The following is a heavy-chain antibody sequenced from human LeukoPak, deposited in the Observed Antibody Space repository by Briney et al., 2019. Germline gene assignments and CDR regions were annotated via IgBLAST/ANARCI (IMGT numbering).Heavy chain of an antibody. CDR3: ARGVKSGSSGLEDY. Sequence: SETLSLTCTVSGGSISSYYWSWIRQPAGKGLEWIGRIYTSGSTDYNPSLKSRVTMSVDTSKNQFSLKLSSVTAADTAVYYCARGVKSGSSGLEDYWGQGTLVTVSS. V-gene: IGHV4-4*07. J-gene: IGHJ4*02. D-gene: IGHD6-19*01. CDR2: IYTSGST. CDR1: GGSISSYY.